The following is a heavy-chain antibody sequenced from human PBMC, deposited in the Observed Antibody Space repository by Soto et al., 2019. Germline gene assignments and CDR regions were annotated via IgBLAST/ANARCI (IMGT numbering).Heavy chain of an antibody. CDR1: GYTFTTYD. CDR3: VRGGFLSHDHVIIAPATLGFDP. CDR2: MNPNRTNT. J-gene: IGHJ5*02. V-gene: IGHV1-8*01. D-gene: IGHD2-2*01. Sequence: QVQLMQSGAEVKKPGASVKVSCKASGYTFTTYDINWVRQAPGQGLEWMGWMNPNRTNTGYAEKFQGRVTMTRDTSISTAYMELSSLRSDETAVYYCVRGGFLSHDHVIIAPATLGFDPWGQGTLVTVSS.